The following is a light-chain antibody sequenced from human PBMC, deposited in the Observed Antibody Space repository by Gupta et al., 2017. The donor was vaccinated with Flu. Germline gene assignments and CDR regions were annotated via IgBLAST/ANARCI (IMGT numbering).Light chain of an antibody. V-gene: IGKV2-28*01. CDR3: MQARQTPFT. CDR2: LGS. Sequence: EIVMTQSPLSLPVPPGEPASIPCRSSQSLLHSNGYNYLDWYLQKPGQSPQLLIYLGSNRASGVPDRFSGSGSGTDFTLKISRVEAEDVGVYYCMQARQTPFTFGPGTKVDIK. CDR1: QSLLHSNGYNY. J-gene: IGKJ3*01.